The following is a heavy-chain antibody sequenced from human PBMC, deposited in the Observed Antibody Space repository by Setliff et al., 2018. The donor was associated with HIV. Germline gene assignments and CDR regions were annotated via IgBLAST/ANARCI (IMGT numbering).Heavy chain of an antibody. CDR2: MNESGNT. V-gene: IGHV4-34*01. CDR1: GESLSDYY. CDR3: ARDFQKGRLPSYFDY. Sequence: SETLSLTCAVYGESLSDYYWTWIRKSPERGLEWLGEMNESGNTNYNPSLNKRVTISLDTSKNQFSLILDSVTAADPALYYCARDFQKGRLPSYFDYWGQGSLVTVSS. D-gene: IGHD1-1*01. J-gene: IGHJ4*02.